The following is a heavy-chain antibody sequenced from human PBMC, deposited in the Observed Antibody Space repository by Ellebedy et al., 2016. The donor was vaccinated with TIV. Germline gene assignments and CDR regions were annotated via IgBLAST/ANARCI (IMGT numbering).Heavy chain of an antibody. CDR2: ITGSANFT. D-gene: IGHD3-10*01. J-gene: IGHJ4*02. V-gene: IGHV3-23*01. CDR1: GFTFNNFA. Sequence: GESLKISCAASGFTFNNFAMSWVRQIPGKGLEWVSTITGSANFTYYADSVKGRFTISRDNSKGTVRLQMNILRPEDTATYFCAKGSPRAVLFDHWGQGALVTVSS. CDR3: AKGSPRAVLFDH.